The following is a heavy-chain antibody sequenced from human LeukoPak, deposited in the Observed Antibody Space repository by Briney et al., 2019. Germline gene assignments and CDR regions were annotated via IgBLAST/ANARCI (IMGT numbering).Heavy chain of an antibody. Sequence: GGSLRLSCAASGFTFSSYSMNWVRQAPGKGLEWVSSISSTSRYIYYADSVKGRFTISRDNAKNSVYMQMNNLRAEDTAVYYCARGLSRSGSYYGRDAFDIWGQGTMVTVSS. CDR2: ISSTSRYI. CDR1: GFTFSSYS. V-gene: IGHV3-21*01. D-gene: IGHD1-26*01. CDR3: ARGLSRSGSYYGRDAFDI. J-gene: IGHJ3*02.